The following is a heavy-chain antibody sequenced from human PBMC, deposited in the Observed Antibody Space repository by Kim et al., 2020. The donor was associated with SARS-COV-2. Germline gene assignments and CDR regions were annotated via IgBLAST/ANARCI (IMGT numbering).Heavy chain of an antibody. J-gene: IGHJ4*02. CDR2: IRSKAYGGTT. V-gene: IGHV3-49*04. CDR3: TAAAGAR. Sequence: GGSLRLSCTTSGFTFGDYAMSWVRQAPGKGLEWVSFIRSKAYGGTTEYAASVKGRFTISRDDSKSIAYLQMNSLKTEDTAMYYCTAAAGARWGQGTLVTVSS. D-gene: IGHD6-13*01. CDR1: GFTFGDYA.